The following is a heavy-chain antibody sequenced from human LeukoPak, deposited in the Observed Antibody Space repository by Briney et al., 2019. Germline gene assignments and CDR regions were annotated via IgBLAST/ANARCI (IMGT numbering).Heavy chain of an antibody. Sequence: PGGSLRLSCAASGFTFSNAWMSWVRQAPGKGLEWVGRIKSKTDGGTTDYAAPVKGRFTISRDDSKNTLYLQMNSLKTEDTAVYYCARVQGSGVWIDMDVWGQGTTVTVSS. CDR1: GFTFSNAW. J-gene: IGHJ6*02. V-gene: IGHV3-15*01. CDR2: IKSKTDGGTT. CDR3: ARVQGSGVWIDMDV. D-gene: IGHD3-10*01.